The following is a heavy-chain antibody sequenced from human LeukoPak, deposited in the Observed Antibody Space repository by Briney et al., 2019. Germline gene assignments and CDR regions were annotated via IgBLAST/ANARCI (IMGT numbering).Heavy chain of an antibody. CDR2: IYYSGIT. Sequence: PSETLPLTCSVSGASISSYYYNWIRQSPGKGLEWIGYIYYSGITNYNPSLKSRVTMSLDTSNNQFSLKLSSVTAADTAVYYCARVLLSSGYSTWGQGTLVTVSS. D-gene: IGHD3-22*01. CDR1: GASISSYY. V-gene: IGHV4-59*01. J-gene: IGHJ5*02. CDR3: ARVLLSSGYST.